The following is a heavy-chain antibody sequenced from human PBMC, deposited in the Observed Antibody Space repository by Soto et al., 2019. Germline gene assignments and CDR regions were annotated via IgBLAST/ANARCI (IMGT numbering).Heavy chain of an antibody. Sequence: QVQLQESGPGLVKPSGTLSLTCTFSGGSISNNNWWTWVRQPPGKGLQWIGEIFHSGSTNFNPSXXXXXXXXXXXXXXXXXXXXXXXXXXXXXXXXXXXXTRKLVAGPYFDSWGQGTLVTVSS. D-gene: IGHD6-19*01. V-gene: IGHV4-4*02. CDR1: GGSISNNNW. J-gene: IGHJ4*02. CDR3: XXXTRKLVAGPYFDS. CDR2: IFHSGST.